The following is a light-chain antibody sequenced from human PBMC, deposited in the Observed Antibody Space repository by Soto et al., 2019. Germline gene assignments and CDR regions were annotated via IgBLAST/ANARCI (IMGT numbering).Light chain of an antibody. CDR2: AAS. CDR1: QGISNY. Sequence: DIQMTQSPSSLSASVGDRVTITCRASQGISNYLAWYQQRPGKVPKLLIYAASTLQSGVPSRFSGSGSGTDFTLTINNLLPEDVATYYCQNLDSAAFTFGPGTKVDLQ. J-gene: IGKJ3*01. CDR3: QNLDSAAFT. V-gene: IGKV1-27*01.